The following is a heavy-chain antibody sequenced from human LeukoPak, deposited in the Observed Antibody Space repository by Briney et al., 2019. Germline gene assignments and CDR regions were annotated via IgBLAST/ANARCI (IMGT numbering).Heavy chain of an antibody. V-gene: IGHV3-30*18. D-gene: IGHD2-21*02. CDR3: AKPRGGDSWAFDT. CDR2: ISNGGSYK. CDR1: GFTFSTYG. Sequence: PGGSLRLSCGASGFTFSTYGMHWVREAPGKGLEGVAGISNGGSYKYYAASVKGRFTISRDNSRNTLYLQMNSLRSDDTALYYCAKPRGGDSWAFDTWGQGTMVGVSS. J-gene: IGHJ3*02.